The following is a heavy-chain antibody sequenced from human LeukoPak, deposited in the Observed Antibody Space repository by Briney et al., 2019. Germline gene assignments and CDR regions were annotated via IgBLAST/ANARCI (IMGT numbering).Heavy chain of an antibody. Sequence: SETLSLTCAVSGGSISSSNWWSWVRQPPGKGLEWIGEIYHSGSTYYNPSLKSRVTISVDTSKNQFSLKLSSVTAADTAVYYCARAPDFVVVPAAIGGNYFDYWGQETLVTVSS. J-gene: IGHJ4*02. D-gene: IGHD2-2*01. V-gene: IGHV4-4*02. CDR3: ARAPDFVVVPAAIGGNYFDY. CDR2: IYHSGST. CDR1: GGSISSSNW.